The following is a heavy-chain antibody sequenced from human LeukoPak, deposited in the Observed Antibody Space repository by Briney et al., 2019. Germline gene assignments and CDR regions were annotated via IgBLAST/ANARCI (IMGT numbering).Heavy chain of an antibody. D-gene: IGHD2-15*01. CDR1: GGSISNYH. CDR2: VDYSGST. J-gene: IGHJ4*02. V-gene: IGHV4-59*01. CDR3: ARLHDSDTAYVDC. Sequence: SETLSLTCTVSGGSISNYHWSWMRQPPGKGLEWIGYVDYSGSTNYSPSLKSRISISVDTSKNQFSLKLRSVTAADTAVYYCARLHDSDTAYVDCWGQGTLVTVSS.